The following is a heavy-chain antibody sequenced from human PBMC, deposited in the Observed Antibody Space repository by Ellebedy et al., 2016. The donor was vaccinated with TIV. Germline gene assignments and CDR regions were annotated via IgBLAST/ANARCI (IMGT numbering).Heavy chain of an antibody. Sequence: GGSLRLSCAASGFTFSSYWMNWVRQAPGKGLEWVANIKEDGSEKYYVDSVKGRFTISRDNAKNSLYLQMNSLRAEDTAVYYCARDTTVTYYYGMDVWGQGTTVTVSS. D-gene: IGHD4-17*01. CDR1: GFTFSSYW. V-gene: IGHV3-7*01. CDR2: IKEDGSEK. CDR3: ARDTTVTYYYGMDV. J-gene: IGHJ6*02.